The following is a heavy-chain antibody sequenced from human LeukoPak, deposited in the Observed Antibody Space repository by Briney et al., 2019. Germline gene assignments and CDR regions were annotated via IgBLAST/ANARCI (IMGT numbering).Heavy chain of an antibody. CDR3: ARELNTAMATWYYYYYGMDV. D-gene: IGHD5-18*01. Sequence: GGSLRLSCAASGFTFSSYWMSWVRQAPGKGLEWVANIKQDGGEKYYVDSVKGRFTISRDNAKNSLYLQMNSLRAEDTAVYYCARELNTAMATWYYYYYGMDVWGQGTTVTVSS. CDR1: GFTFSSYW. V-gene: IGHV3-7*01. CDR2: IKQDGGEK. J-gene: IGHJ6*02.